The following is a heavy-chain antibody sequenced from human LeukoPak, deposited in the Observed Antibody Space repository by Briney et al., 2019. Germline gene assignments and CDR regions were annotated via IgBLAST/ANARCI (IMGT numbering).Heavy chain of an antibody. CDR1: GGTFSSYA. J-gene: IGHJ5*02. Sequence: SVKVSCKASGGTFSSYAISWVRQAPGQGLEWMGGIIPIFGTANYAQKFQGRVTITTDESTSTAYMELSSLRSEDTAVYYCAGGSVPAAYNWFDPWGQGTLVTVSS. CDR2: IIPIFGTA. V-gene: IGHV1-69*05. D-gene: IGHD2-2*01. CDR3: AGGSVPAAYNWFDP.